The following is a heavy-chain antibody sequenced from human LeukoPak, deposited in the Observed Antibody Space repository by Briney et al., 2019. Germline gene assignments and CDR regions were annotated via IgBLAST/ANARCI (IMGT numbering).Heavy chain of an antibody. CDR1: GGSVSNYY. D-gene: IGHD3-10*01. CDR3: ARVGELLSGTVTTYHDAFDI. Sequence: SETLSLTCTVSGGSVSNYYWSWIRQPPGKGLEWIGEINHSGSTNYNPSLKSRVTISVDTSKNQFSLKLSSVTAADTAVYYCARVGELLSGTVTTYHDAFDIWGQGTMVTVSS. V-gene: IGHV4-34*01. CDR2: INHSGST. J-gene: IGHJ3*02.